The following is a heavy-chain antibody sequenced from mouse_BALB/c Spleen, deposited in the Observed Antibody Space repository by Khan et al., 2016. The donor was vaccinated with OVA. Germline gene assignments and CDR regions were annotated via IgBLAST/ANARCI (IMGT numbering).Heavy chain of an antibody. CDR1: GYSITSGYS. CDR3: ARRGLITTVPFDY. CDR2: IPYSGSP. D-gene: IGHD1-1*01. J-gene: IGHJ2*01. Sequence: VQLQQSGPDLVKPSQSLSLTCTVTGYSITSGYSWHWIRQFPGNKLEWMCYIPYSGSPTYTPSLKSRISITRDTSKNQFFLQLNSVTTEDTATYYCARRGLITTVPFDYWGQGTTLTVSS. V-gene: IGHV3-1*02.